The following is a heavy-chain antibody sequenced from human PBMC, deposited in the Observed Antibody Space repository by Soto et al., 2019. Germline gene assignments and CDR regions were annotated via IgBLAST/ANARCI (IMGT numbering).Heavy chain of an antibody. J-gene: IGHJ4*02. D-gene: IGHD6-13*01. CDR1: GGSISSSSYY. CDR3: ARLFGIAAAEAPGGFDY. Sequence: SETLSLTCTVSGGSISSSSYYWGWIRQPPGKGLEWIGSIYYSGSTYYNPSLKSRVTISVDTSKNQFSLKLSSVTAADTAVYYCARLFGIAAAEAPGGFDYWGQGTLVTVSS. V-gene: IGHV4-39*01. CDR2: IYYSGST.